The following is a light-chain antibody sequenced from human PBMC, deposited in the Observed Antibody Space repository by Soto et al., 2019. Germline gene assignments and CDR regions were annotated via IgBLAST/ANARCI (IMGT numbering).Light chain of an antibody. CDR2: QDT. CDR3: QVWASSTAWV. V-gene: IGLV3-1*01. J-gene: IGLJ2*01. CDR1: KLGDKY. Sequence: SYELTQPPSVSVSPGQTATITCSGDKLGDKYACWYQQKPGQSPVLVIYQDTKRPSGIPERFSGSNSGNTATLTISGTQAMDEADYYCQVWASSTAWVFGGGTKLTVL.